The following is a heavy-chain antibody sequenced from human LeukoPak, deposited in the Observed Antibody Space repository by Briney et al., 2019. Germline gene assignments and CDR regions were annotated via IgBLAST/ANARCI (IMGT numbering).Heavy chain of an antibody. V-gene: IGHV3-30-3*01. J-gene: IGHJ4*02. D-gene: IGHD3-9*01. CDR2: ISYDGSNK. CDR1: GFTFSSYA. Sequence: GGSLRLSCAASGFTFSSYAMHWVRQAPGKGLEWVAVISYDGSNKYYADSVKGRFTISRDNSKNTLYLQMNSLRAEDTAVYYCAKAQLRYFDYLHYFDYWGQGTLVTVSS. CDR3: AKAQLRYFDYLHYFDY.